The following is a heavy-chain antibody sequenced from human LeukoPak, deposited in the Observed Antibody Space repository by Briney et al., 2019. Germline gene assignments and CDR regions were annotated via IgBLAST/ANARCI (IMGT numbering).Heavy chain of an antibody. D-gene: IGHD3-10*01. Sequence: GGSLRLSCAASGFTSSSYSMNWVRQAPGKGLEWVSSISSSSSYIYYADSVKGRFTISRDNAKNSLYLQMNSLRAEDTAVYYCARDGSLYYYGSGSIYPNYYGMDVWGQGTTVTVSS. V-gene: IGHV3-21*01. CDR1: GFTSSSYS. J-gene: IGHJ6*02. CDR3: ARDGSLYYYGSGSIYPNYYGMDV. CDR2: ISSSSSYI.